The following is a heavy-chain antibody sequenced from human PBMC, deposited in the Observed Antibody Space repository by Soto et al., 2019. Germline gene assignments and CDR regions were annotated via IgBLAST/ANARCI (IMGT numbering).Heavy chain of an antibody. CDR3: ARVNYSDGSGYYERHY. J-gene: IGHJ4*02. Sequence: KGLEWVAVISYDGNNKYYADSVRGRFTISRDNSKNTLYLQMNSLRAEDTAVYFCARVNYSDGSGYYERHYWGKGPLVS. D-gene: IGHD3-22*01. V-gene: IGHV3-30-3*01. CDR2: ISYDGNNK.